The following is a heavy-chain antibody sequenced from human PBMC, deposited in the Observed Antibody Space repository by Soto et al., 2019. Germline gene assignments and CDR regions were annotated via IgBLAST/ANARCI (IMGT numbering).Heavy chain of an antibody. V-gene: IGHV1-2*04. CDR1: GDSFTGYY. CDR3: ARGERFLEWLPFDY. CDR2: INPNSGGT. Sequence: ASVKVSCEACGDSFTGYYMHWVRQAPGQGLEWMGWINPNSGGTNYAQKFQGWVTMTRDTSISTAYMELSRLRSDDTAVYYCARGERFLEWLPFDYWGQGTLVTVSS. J-gene: IGHJ4*02. D-gene: IGHD3-3*01.